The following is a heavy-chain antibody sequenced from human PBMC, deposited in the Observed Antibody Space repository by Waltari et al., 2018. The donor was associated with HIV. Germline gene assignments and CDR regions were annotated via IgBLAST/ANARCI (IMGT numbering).Heavy chain of an antibody. CDR3: ARGLRGSSWYGGPAFDI. D-gene: IGHD6-13*01. Sequence: QVQLQQWGAGLLKPSETLSLTCAVYGGSFSGYYWSWIRQPPGKGLEWIGEINHSGSTNYNPSLKSRVTISVDTSKNQFSLKLSSVTAADTAVYYCARGLRGSSWYGGPAFDIWGQGTMVTVSS. CDR1: GGSFSGYY. J-gene: IGHJ3*02. V-gene: IGHV4-34*01. CDR2: INHSGST.